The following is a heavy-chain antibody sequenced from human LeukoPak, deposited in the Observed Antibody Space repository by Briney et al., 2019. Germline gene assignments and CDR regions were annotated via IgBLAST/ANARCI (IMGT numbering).Heavy chain of an antibody. V-gene: IGHV3-72*01. Sequence: GGSLRLSCAASGFTFSDYYMDWVRQAPGKGLEWVARTRNRANSYSTEYAASVKGRFTISRDESQNSLYLQMNSLKTEDTAVYYCARLRVRYSPEYYFDYWGQGTLVTVSS. CDR2: TRNRANSYST. D-gene: IGHD2-15*01. CDR1: GFTFSDYY. CDR3: ARLRVRYSPEYYFDY. J-gene: IGHJ4*02.